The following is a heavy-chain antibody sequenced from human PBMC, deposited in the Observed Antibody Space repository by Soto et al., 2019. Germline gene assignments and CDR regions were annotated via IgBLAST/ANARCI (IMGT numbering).Heavy chain of an antibody. CDR2: IIPILGIA. V-gene: IGHV1-69*02. J-gene: IGHJ5*02. CDR1: GGTFSSYT. D-gene: IGHD6-13*01. CDR3: AMSLAIAAAGTALDP. Sequence: QVQLVQSGAEVKKPGSSVKVSCKASGGTFSSYTISWVRQAPGQGLEWMGRIIPILGIANYAQKFQGRVTITADKSTSTAYMELSSLRSEDTAVYYCAMSLAIAAAGTALDPWGKGTLVTVSS.